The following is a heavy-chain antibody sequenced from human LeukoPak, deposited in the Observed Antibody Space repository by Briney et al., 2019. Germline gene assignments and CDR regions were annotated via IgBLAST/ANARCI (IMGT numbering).Heavy chain of an antibody. CDR2: IRSKAYGGTT. D-gene: IGHD3-3*01. CDR1: GFTFGDYA. V-gene: IGHV3-49*03. CDR3: TRDNSGYYVYGAFDI. J-gene: IGHJ3*02. Sequence: GGSLRLSCTASGFTFGDYAMSWYRQAPGKGLEWVGFIRSKAYGGTTEYAASVKGRSTISRDDSKSIAYLQMNSLKTEDTAVYYCTRDNSGYYVYGAFDIWGQGTMVTVSS.